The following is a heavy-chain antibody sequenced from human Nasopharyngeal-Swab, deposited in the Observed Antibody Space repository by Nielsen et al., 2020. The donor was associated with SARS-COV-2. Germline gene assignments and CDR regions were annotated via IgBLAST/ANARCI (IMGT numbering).Heavy chain of an antibody. Sequence: GESLKISCAASGFTFSSYAMHWVRQAPGKGLEWVAVISYDGSNKYYADSVKGRFTISRDNSKNTLYLQMNSLRAEDTAVYYCAKDLYSSSWWRGYFDYWGQGTLVTVSS. V-gene: IGHV3-30-3*01. D-gene: IGHD6-13*01. CDR3: AKDLYSSSWWRGYFDY. CDR2: ISYDGSNK. J-gene: IGHJ4*02. CDR1: GFTFSSYA.